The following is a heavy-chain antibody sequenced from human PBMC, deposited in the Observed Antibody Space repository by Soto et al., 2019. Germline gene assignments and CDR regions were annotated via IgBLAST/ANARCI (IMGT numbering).Heavy chain of an antibody. J-gene: IGHJ5*02. V-gene: IGHV1-18*01. CDR1: RSTFTSSG. CDR2: ISAYNGTT. CDR3: ARDGKFDP. Sequence: ASASVSYKSSRSTFTSSGITWLRQAPGQGLEWMGWISAYNGTTNYVQKLQGRVTMTTDTSTSTAYMELRSLRSDDTAVYYCARDGKFDPWGQGTLVTVS.